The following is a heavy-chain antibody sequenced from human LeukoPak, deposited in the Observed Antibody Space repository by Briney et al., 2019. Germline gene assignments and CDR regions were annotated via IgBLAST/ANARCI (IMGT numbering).Heavy chain of an antibody. D-gene: IGHD2-8*01. CDR1: GGSISSYY. CDR2: IYSSGST. J-gene: IGHJ3*02. CDR3: ARLNGDSFDI. V-gene: IGHV4-4*07. Sequence: SETLSLTCTVSGGSISSYYWSWIRQSAGKRLEWIGRIYSSGSTNYAPSLKSRVTMSIDTSKRHLSLKLSSVTAADTGFYYCARLNGDSFDIWGQGTKGTVSS.